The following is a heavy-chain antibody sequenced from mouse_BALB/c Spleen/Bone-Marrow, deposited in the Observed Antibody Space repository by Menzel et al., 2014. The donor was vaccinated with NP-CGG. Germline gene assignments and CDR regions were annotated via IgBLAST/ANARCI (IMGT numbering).Heavy chain of an antibody. CDR1: GYTFSSYW. J-gene: IGHJ4*01. D-gene: IGHD4-1*01. V-gene: IGHV1-9*01. CDR2: ILPGSGST. CDR3: AGRVGRDYAMDY. Sequence: VQLVESGAELMKPGASVKISCKATGYTFSSYWIEWVKQRPGHGLEWIGEILPGSGSTNYNEKFKGKATFTADTSSNTAYMQLSSLTSEDSAVYYCAGRVGRDYAMDYWGQGTSVTVSS.